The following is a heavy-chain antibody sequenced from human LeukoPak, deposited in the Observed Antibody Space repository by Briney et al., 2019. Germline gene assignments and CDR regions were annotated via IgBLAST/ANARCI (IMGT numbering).Heavy chain of an antibody. D-gene: IGHD5-24*01. CDR3: AREGRDGYNLGY. Sequence: SETLSLTCAVSGGSISSGNWWSWVRQPPGKGLEWIEEIYHSGSTNYNPSFKSRVTISVDKSKNQFSLKVSSVTAADTAVYYCAREGRDGYNLGYWGQGALVTVSS. J-gene: IGHJ4*02. CDR1: GGSISSGNW. CDR2: IYHSGST. V-gene: IGHV4-4*02.